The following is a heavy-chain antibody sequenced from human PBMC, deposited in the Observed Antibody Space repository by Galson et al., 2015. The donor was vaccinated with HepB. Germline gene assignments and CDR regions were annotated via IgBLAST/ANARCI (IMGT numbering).Heavy chain of an antibody. V-gene: IGHV4-30-4*01. J-gene: IGHJ6*02. Sequence: TLSLTCTVSGGSISSGDYYWSWIRQPPGKGLEWIGYIYYSGSTYYNPSLKSRVTISVDTSKNQFSLKLSSVTAADTAVHYCARVVGGSYIHYYYGMDVWGQGTTVTVSS. CDR2: IYYSGST. CDR1: GGSISSGDYY. CDR3: ARVVGGSYIHYYYGMDV. D-gene: IGHD1-26*01.